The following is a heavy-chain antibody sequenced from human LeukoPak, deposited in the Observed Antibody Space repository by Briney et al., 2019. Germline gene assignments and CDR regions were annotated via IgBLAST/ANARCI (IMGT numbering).Heavy chain of an antibody. Sequence: SETLSRTCSVSGGSISSYYWSWIRQPPGKGLEWIGYIYYSGSTNYNPSLKSRVTISVDTSKYQFSLKLSSVTAADTVVYYWARTVPAAIPYYFDYWGQGTLVTVSS. D-gene: IGHD2-2*01. V-gene: IGHV4-59*01. CDR3: ARTVPAAIPYYFDY. CDR1: GGSISSYY. CDR2: IYYSGST. J-gene: IGHJ4*02.